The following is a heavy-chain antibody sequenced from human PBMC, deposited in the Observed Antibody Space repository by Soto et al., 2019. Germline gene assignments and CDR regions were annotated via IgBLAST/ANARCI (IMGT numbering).Heavy chain of an antibody. J-gene: IGHJ5*02. D-gene: IGHD1-20*01. CDR1: GFTFSTYA. CDR3: AKGAVITPGREAS. V-gene: IGHV3-23*01. Sequence: VQLLESGGGLVQPGGSLRLSCAASGFTFSTYAMTWVRQAPGKGLEWVSSISGGGDKTYYANSMRGRFTISRDNSKATSYLQINSLRVEDAAIYYCAKGAVITPGREASWGQGTLVTVSS. CDR2: ISGGGDKT.